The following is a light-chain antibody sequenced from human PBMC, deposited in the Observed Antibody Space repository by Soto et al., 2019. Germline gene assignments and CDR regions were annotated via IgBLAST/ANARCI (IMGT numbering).Light chain of an antibody. CDR2: ANI. CDR1: SSNIGAGYD. V-gene: IGLV1-40*01. Sequence: QSVLTQPPSVSGAPGQRVTISCTGSSSNIGAGYDAHWYQQRPGAAPKLLISANINRPSGVPDRFSGSKSGTSASLAITGLQADDEGDYYCQSYDSTLSARYVFGTGTKVTVL. CDR3: QSYDSTLSARYV. J-gene: IGLJ1*01.